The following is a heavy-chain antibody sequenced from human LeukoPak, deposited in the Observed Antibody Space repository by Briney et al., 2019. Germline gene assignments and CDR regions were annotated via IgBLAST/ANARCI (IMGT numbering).Heavy chain of an antibody. V-gene: IGHV3-23*01. D-gene: IGHD6-6*01. Sequence: PGGSLRLSCGVSGFTFSRNAINWVRQTPGKGLEWLSAISSDGRYIYYTDSVKGRFTTSRDNSRNTVYLQMNGLRVEDTAVYSCATVMGSSPSTAYFAYWGQGTLVTVSS. J-gene: IGHJ4*02. CDR3: ATVMGSSPSTAYFAY. CDR2: ISSDGRYI. CDR1: GFTFSRNA.